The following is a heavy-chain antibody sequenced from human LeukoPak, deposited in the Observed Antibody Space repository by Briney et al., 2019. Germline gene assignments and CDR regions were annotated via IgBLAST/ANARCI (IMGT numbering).Heavy chain of an antibody. CDR1: GYTFTDYY. CDR3: AREGYYESSGYYEY. D-gene: IGHD3-22*01. CDR2: INPNSGGT. J-gene: IGHJ4*02. V-gene: IGHV1-2*06. Sequence: ASVKVSCKASGYTFTDYYMHWVRQAPGQGLEWMGRINPNSGGTNYAQKFQGRVTMTRDTSISTVYMELSRLRSDDTAVYYCAREGYYESSGYYEYWGQGTLVTVSS.